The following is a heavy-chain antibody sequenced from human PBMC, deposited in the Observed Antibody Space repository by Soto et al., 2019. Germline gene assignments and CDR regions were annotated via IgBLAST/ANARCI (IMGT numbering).Heavy chain of an antibody. J-gene: IGHJ4*02. Sequence: EVRLLESGGRSEQPGGSLRLSCAASGFNFRTYAMYWVRQAPGKGLEWVSAIDDENIAYYADSVKGRFIITRDNSRSTLYLQMDGLRVEDTAIYFCTKRQLCARDCWYFDDWGQGILVTVS. V-gene: IGHV3-23*05. CDR2: IDDENIA. D-gene: IGHD2-2*01. CDR1: GFNFRTYA. CDR3: TKRQLCARDCWYFDD.